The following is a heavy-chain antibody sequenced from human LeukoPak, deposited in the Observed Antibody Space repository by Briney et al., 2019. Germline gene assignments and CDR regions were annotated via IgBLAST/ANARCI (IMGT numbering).Heavy chain of an antibody. CDR2: IYYSGST. V-gene: IGHV4-39*01. D-gene: IGHD2-2*01. Sequence: SETLSLTCTVSGGSISSSSYYWGWIRQPPGKGLEWIGSIYYSGSTYYNPSLRSRVTISVDTSKNQFSLKLSSVTAADTAVYYCARLRPAANYYYYYGMDVWGQGTTVTVSS. J-gene: IGHJ6*02. CDR3: ARLRPAANYYYYYGMDV. CDR1: GGSISSSSYY.